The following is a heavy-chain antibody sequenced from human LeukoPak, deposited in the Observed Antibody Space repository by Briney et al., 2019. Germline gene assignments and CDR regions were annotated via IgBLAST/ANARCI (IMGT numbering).Heavy chain of an antibody. V-gene: IGHV1-2*02. D-gene: IGHD6-13*01. Sequence: ASVKVSCKASGYTFTGYYMHWVRQAPGQGLEWMGWINPNSGGTNYAQKFQGRVTMTRDTSISTAYMELSRLRSDDTAVYYCARGPRRWQYNSSWYSGFDFDYWGQGTLVTVSS. J-gene: IGHJ4*02. CDR2: INPNSGGT. CDR3: ARGPRRWQYNSSWYSGFDFDY. CDR1: GYTFTGYY.